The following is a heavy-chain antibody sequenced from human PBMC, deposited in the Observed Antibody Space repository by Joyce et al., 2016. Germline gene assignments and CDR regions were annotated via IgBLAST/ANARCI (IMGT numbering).Heavy chain of an antibody. Sequence: EVQLVESGGGLDKPGESLRLSCTASGFIFSSYSMTRVRQAPGKVLAWVSSISRDNTYIFHADAVKGRFTISRDNARNSLYLQMNGRRAEDTAVYYCARDVLTTVTKAYGYWGQGTLVAVSS. D-gene: IGHD4-11*01. CDR1: GFIFSSYS. J-gene: IGHJ4*02. CDR2: ISRDNTYI. CDR3: ARDVLTTVTKAYGY. V-gene: IGHV3-21*01.